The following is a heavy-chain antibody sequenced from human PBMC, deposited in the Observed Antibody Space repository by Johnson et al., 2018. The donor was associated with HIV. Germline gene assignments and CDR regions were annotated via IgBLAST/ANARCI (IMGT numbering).Heavy chain of an antibody. CDR3: AKAQAFRGAFDI. Sequence: VQLVESGGGVVRPGGSLRLSCAASGFIFDDHGMTWVRQAPGKGLEWVSVIYSGGSTYYAYSVTGRFTISRDNSKNTLYLQMNSLRAEDTAVYYCAKAQAFRGAFDIWGQGTLVTVSS. J-gene: IGHJ3*02. D-gene: IGHD2/OR15-2a*01. CDR2: IYSGGST. CDR1: GFIFDDHG. V-gene: IGHV3-NL1*01.